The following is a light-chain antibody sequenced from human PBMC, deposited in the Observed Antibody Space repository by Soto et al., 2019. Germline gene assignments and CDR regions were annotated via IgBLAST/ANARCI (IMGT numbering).Light chain of an antibody. J-gene: IGKJ4*01. V-gene: IGKV3-11*01. CDR2: DAS. CDR3: QQRSNWPPLT. CDR1: QSVSSY. Sequence: EIVLTQSPATLSLSPGERATLSCRASQSVSSYLAWYQQKPGQAPRLLIYDASNRATGIPARFSGSGSGTDFTLTISSREPEDVAVYYCQQRSNWPPLTFGGGTKVEIK.